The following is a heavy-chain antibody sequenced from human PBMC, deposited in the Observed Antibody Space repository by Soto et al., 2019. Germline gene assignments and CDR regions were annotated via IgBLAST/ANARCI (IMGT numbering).Heavy chain of an antibody. CDR3: ARRKERSGPHYFDY. CDR2: MSPHNGNT. CDR1: GYTFTTYD. D-gene: IGHD6-25*01. J-gene: IGHJ4*02. V-gene: IGHV1-8*01. Sequence: ASVKVSCKASGYTFTTYDIHWVRQATGQGLEWMGWMSPHNGNTGFAQKFRGRVTIDRNTSISTAYMELSGLGSEDTAVYYCARRKERSGPHYFDYWGQGTLVTVPS.